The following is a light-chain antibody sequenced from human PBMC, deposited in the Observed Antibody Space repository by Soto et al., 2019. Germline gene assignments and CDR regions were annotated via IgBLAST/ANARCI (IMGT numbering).Light chain of an antibody. CDR3: QQRSNWPRT. CDR1: QSVNRY. Sequence: EIVLTQSPATLSLSPGERATLSCRASQSVNRYLTWYQQKPGQAPRLLIYDASNRATGIPARFSGSGSGTDFTLTISSLEPEDFPVYYCQQRSNWPRTFGQWTKVEIK. CDR2: DAS. V-gene: IGKV3-11*01. J-gene: IGKJ1*01.